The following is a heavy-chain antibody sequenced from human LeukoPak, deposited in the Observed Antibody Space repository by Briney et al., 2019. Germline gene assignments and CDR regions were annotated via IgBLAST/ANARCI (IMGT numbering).Heavy chain of an antibody. D-gene: IGHD6-13*01. CDR3: ARHRGIAAAGSPFDY. V-gene: IGHV4-4*09. CDR2: IYTSGST. CDR1: GGSTSSYY. J-gene: IGHJ4*02. Sequence: SETLSLTCTVSGGSTSSYYWSWIRQPPGKGLEWIGYIYTSGSTNYNPSLKSRVTISVDTSKNQFSLKLSSVTAADTAVYYCARHRGIAAAGSPFDYWGQGTLVTVSS.